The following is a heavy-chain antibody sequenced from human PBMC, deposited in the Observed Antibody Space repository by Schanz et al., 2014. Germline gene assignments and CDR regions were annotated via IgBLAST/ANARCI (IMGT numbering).Heavy chain of an antibody. CDR2: IYTDGST. D-gene: IGHD1-26*01. CDR1: GFTVSKNY. V-gene: IGHV3-66*01. Sequence: EVQLVESGGGLVQPGGSLRLSCAASGFTVSKNYMSWVRQAPGKGLEWVSIIYTDGSTYYADSVRDRFTISRDNSKNMLYLQINNLRAEDTAVYYCARDSGSHYLVDYWGQGTLGTVSS. J-gene: IGHJ4*02. CDR3: ARDSGSHYLVDY.